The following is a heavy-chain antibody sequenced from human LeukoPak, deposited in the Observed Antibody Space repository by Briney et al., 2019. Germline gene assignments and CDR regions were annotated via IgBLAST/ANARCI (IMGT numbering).Heavy chain of an antibody. CDR1: GYTFTSYD. J-gene: IGHJ4*02. Sequence: ASVKVSCKASGYTFTSYDINWVRQATGQGLELMGWMNPNSGNTGYAQKFQGRVTMTRNTSISTAYMELSSLRSEDTAVYYCARGGYDFWSGYYTGINYWGQGTLVTVSS. V-gene: IGHV1-8*01. CDR2: MNPNSGNT. CDR3: ARGGYDFWSGYYTGINY. D-gene: IGHD3-3*01.